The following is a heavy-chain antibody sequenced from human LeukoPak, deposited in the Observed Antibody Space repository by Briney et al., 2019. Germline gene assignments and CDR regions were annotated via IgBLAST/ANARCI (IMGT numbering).Heavy chain of an antibody. CDR1: GYTFTSYA. CDR3: ARLCSGGSCYYYFDY. Sequence: EASVKVSCKASGYTFTSYAMHWVRQALGQRLEWMGWINAGNGNTKYSQKFQGRVTITRDTSASTAYMELSSLRSEDTAVYYCARLCSGGSCYYYFDYWGQGTLVTVSS. J-gene: IGHJ4*02. CDR2: INAGNGNT. D-gene: IGHD2-15*01. V-gene: IGHV1-3*01.